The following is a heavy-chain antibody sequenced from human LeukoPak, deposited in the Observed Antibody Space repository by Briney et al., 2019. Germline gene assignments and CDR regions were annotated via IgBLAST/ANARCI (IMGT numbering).Heavy chain of an antibody. CDR3: ARGHKTTWGGAIGV. D-gene: IGHD4-17*01. V-gene: IGHV1-2*02. CDR1: GYTFTSYY. CDR2: INPNSGGT. Sequence: ASVKVSCKASGYTFTSYYMHWVRQAPGQGLEWMGWINPNSGGTNYAQKFQGRVTMTRDTSISTAYMELSRLRSDDTAVYYCARGHKTTWGGAIGVWGKGTTVTVSS. J-gene: IGHJ6*04.